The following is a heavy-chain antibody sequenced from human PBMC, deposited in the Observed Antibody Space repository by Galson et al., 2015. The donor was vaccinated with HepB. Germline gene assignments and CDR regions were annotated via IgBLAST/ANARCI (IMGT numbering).Heavy chain of an antibody. CDR1: GYTFTSYD. Sequence: SVKVSCKASGYTFTSYDINWVRQATGQGLEWMGWMNPNSGNTGYAQKFQGRVTMTRNTSISTAYMELSSLRSEDTAVYYCAREEYYYDSSGYVISDYYYGMDVWGQGTTVTVSS. V-gene: IGHV1-8*01. J-gene: IGHJ6*02. CDR3: AREEYYYDSSGYVISDYYYGMDV. CDR2: MNPNSGNT. D-gene: IGHD3-22*01.